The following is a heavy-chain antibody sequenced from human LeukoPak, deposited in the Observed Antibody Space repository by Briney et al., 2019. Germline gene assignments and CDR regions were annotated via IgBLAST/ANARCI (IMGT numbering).Heavy chain of an antibody. J-gene: IGHJ3*02. D-gene: IGHD6-19*01. V-gene: IGHV3-53*01. Sequence: GGSLRLSCEVSGFTVSGDYMSWVRQAPGKGLDWVSIIYSGGNTYYADSVKGRFTISRDNSKNTLYLQMNSLRAEDTAVYYCASPSSGQSFDIWGHGTMVTISS. CDR2: IYSGGNT. CDR1: GFTVSGDY. CDR3: ASPSSGQSFDI.